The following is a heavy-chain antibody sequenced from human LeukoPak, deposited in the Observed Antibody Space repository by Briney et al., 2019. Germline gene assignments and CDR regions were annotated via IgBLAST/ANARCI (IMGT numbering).Heavy chain of an antibody. CDR3: AKAPHGHGMDV. D-gene: IGHD3/OR15-3a*01. CDR1: GDSVSSDSAI. V-gene: IGHV6-1*01. Sequence: SQTLSLTCAISGDSVSSDSAIWHWTRQSPSRGLEWLGRTYYRSKWYNDYAVSVKSRITVNPDTSKDQFSLHLKSVTPEDTAMYYCAKAPHGHGMDVCNKGTTVTVSS. CDR2: TYYRSKWYN. J-gene: IGHJ6*04.